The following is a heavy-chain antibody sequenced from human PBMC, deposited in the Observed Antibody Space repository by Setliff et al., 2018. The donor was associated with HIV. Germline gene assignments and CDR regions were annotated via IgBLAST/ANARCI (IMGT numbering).Heavy chain of an antibody. CDR2: IKLHGSEK. V-gene: IGHV3-7*01. J-gene: IGHJ6*02. CDR3: ARSYYGSTTAYGMDA. Sequence: PGGSLRLSCEGSGFDFSTYWMSWVRQAPGKGLEWVANIKLHGSEKYYVDSVKGRFTISRDDAKNSLYLQMDSLRAEDTAVYYCARSYYGSTTAYGMDAWGQGTAVTVSS. D-gene: IGHD3-10*01. CDR1: GFDFSTYW.